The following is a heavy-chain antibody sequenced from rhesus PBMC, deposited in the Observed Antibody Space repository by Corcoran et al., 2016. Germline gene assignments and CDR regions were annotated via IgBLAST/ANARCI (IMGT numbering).Heavy chain of an antibody. D-gene: IGHD5-30*01. CDR1: GYSISSDYN. V-gene: IGHV4S14*01. J-gene: IGHJ4*01. CDR2: GDGSGANT. Sequence: QVQLQESGPGLVKPSETLSLPCAVAGYSISSDYNSNWIRQPVGKGLEWIGRGDGSGANTCLNPSLKLRVTLSEDTSKNPYSLRLSSVTAADTAFYYCAAYRDGYSFFDSWGQGVLGTVSS. CDR3: AAYRDGYSFFDS.